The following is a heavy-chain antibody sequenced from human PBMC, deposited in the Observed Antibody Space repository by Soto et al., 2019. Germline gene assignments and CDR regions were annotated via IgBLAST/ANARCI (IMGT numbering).Heavy chain of an antibody. CDR1: GFTFINYA. V-gene: IGHV3-23*01. CDR2: ISGGGDAT. J-gene: IGHJ2*01. CDR3: ARKVLASTIRPDYWYFDL. Sequence: EVQLLESGGGLVQPGGSLRLSCAASGFTFINYAMNWVRQAPGKGLQWVATISGGGDATFYAGSVKGRFTFSRDNSRNTASLQMSSLGADDTAVYYCARKVLASTIRPDYWYFDLWGRGILVTVSS. D-gene: IGHD2-2*01.